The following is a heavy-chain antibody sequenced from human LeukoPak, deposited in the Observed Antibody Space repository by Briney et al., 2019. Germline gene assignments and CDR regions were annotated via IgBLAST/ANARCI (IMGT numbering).Heavy chain of an antibody. CDR2: IYYSGST. V-gene: IGHV4-39*07. CDR3: ARGLCSSTSCYGGFGDRGYYYYYMDV. CDR1: GDSVSRSDSY. J-gene: IGHJ6*03. Sequence: PSETLSLTCSVSGDSVSRSDSYWDWIRQPPGKGLEWIGTIYYSGSTNYNPSLKSRVTMSVDTSKNQFSLKLSSVTAADTAVYCCARGLCSSTSCYGGFGDRGYYYYYMDVWGKGTTVTVSS. D-gene: IGHD2-2*01.